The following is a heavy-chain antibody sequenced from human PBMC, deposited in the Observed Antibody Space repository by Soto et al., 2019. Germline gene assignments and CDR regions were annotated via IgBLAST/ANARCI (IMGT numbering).Heavy chain of an antibody. Sequence: QVQLQESGPGLVKPSETLSLTCTVSGGSISSYYWSWIRQPPGKGLEWIGYIYYSGSTNYNPSLKSRVTISVDTSKNQFSLKLSSVTAADTALYYCARGRATRTYNWFDPWGQGTLVTVSS. J-gene: IGHJ5*02. D-gene: IGHD1-26*01. CDR2: IYYSGST. CDR1: GGSISSYY. CDR3: ARGRATRTYNWFDP. V-gene: IGHV4-59*01.